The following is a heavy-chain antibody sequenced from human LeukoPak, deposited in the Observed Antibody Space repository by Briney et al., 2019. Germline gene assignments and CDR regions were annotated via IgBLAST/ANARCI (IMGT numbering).Heavy chain of an antibody. CDR2: ISYDGSNK. V-gene: IGHV3-30*04. CDR1: GFTFSGYA. D-gene: IGHD2-21*01. CDR3: ARDYIVVVIAIGNFQH. Sequence: PGRSLRLSCAASGFTFSGYAMHWVRQAPGKGLEWVAVISYDGSNKYYADSVKGRFTTSRDNSKNTLYLQMNSLRAEDTAVYYCARDYIVVVIAIGNFQHWGQGTLVTVSS. J-gene: IGHJ1*01.